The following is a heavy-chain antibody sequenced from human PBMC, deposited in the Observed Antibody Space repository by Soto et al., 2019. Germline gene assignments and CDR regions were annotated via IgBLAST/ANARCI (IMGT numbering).Heavy chain of an antibody. CDR1: GFTVSRFW. V-gene: IGHV3-7*01. CDR3: GRDPRDP. CDR2: IKEDGSEK. J-gene: IGHJ5*02. Sequence: EVQLVESGGGLVQPGGSLRLSCAASGFTVSRFWMSWVRQAPGKGLEWVANIKEDGSEKYYVDSVKGRFTISRDNVKNSLYLQMNSLRVEDTAVYYCGRDPRDPWGKGTLVIVSS.